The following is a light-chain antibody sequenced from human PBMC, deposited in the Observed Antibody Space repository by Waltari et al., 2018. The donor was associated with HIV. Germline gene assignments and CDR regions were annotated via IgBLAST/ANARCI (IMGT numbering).Light chain of an antibody. CDR1: QSVRSNF. CDR3: QQYGFPPMT. J-gene: IGKJ1*01. Sequence: IVLTQSPGILSLSPGERATLSCRASQSVRSNFLAWYQQKPGQAPRLLISEASSRATGIPDRFSASGSATDFTLTITRLEPEDFAVYYCQQYGFPPMTFGQGTKVEI. V-gene: IGKV3-20*01. CDR2: EAS.